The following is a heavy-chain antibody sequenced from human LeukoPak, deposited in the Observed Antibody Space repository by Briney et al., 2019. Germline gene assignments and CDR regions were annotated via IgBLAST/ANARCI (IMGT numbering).Heavy chain of an antibody. CDR1: GFTFSNAW. D-gene: IGHD3-22*01. CDR2: IKSKTDGGTT. V-gene: IGHV3-15*01. Sequence: GGALRLSCAASGFTFSNAWMSWVRQAPGKGLEWVGRIKSKTDGGTTDYAARGKGRFTISRDESKNRVYVKMNSEKTEDTAVYYCTTDESRVDYYDSSGYYRFDYWGQGTLVTVSS. CDR3: TTDESRVDYYDSSGYYRFDY. J-gene: IGHJ4*02.